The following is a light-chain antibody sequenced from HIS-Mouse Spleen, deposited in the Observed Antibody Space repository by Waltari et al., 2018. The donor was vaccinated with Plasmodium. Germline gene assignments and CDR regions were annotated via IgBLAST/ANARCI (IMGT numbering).Light chain of an antibody. J-gene: IGLJ2*01. CDR1: SSDVGGYNY. Sequence: QSALTQPASVSGSPGQSITISCTGTSSDVGGYNYVSWYQQHPGKAPKLMIYEVSNRHSGVPNRFPGSKSGNTASLTISGLQAEDEADYYCSSYTSSSTVVFGGGTKLTVL. V-gene: IGLV2-14*01. CDR3: SSYTSSSTVV. CDR2: EVS.